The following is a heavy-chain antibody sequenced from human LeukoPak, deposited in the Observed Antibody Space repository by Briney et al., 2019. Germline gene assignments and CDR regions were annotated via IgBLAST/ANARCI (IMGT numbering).Heavy chain of an antibody. D-gene: IGHD6-13*01. V-gene: IGHV3-66*01. CDR3: ARDRGSSRHFDY. CDR1: GFTVSSNY. CDR2: IYSGGST. Sequence: PGGSLRLSCAASGFTVSSNYMNWVRQAPGKGLEWVSVIYSGGSTYYADSVKGRFTISRDNSKNTLYLQMNSLRAEDTAMYYCARDRGSSRHFDYWGQGTLVTVSS. J-gene: IGHJ4*02.